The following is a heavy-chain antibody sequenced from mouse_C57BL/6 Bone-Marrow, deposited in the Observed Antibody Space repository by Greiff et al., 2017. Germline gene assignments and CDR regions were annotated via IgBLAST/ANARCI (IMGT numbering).Heavy chain of an antibody. Sequence: QVQLKQSGAELVRPGASVTLSCKASGYTFTDYEMHWVKQTPVHGLEWIGAIAPETGGTAYNQKFKGKAILTADKSSSTAYMELRSLTSEDSAVYYCARGYYFYAMDYGGQGTSVTVSS. J-gene: IGHJ4*01. CDR3: ARGYYFYAMDY. CDR2: IAPETGGT. CDR1: GYTFTDYE. D-gene: IGHD1-1*01. V-gene: IGHV1-15*01.